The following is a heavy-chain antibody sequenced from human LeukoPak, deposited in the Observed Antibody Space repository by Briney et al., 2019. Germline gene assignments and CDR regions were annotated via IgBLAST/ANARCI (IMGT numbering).Heavy chain of an antibody. CDR3: ARDSLFGELLFGAFDI. Sequence: PSETLSLTCAVYGGSFSGYYWSWIRQPPGKGLEWIGEINHSGSTNYNPSLKSRVTISVDTSKNQFSLKLSSVTAEDTAVYYCARDSLFGELLFGAFDIWGQGTMVTVSS. CDR1: GGSFSGYY. CDR2: INHSGST. D-gene: IGHD3-10*02. J-gene: IGHJ3*02. V-gene: IGHV4-34*01.